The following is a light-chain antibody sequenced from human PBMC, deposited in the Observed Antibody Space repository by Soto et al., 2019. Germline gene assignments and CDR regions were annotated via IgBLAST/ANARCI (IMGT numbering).Light chain of an antibody. CDR1: QSVSRH. V-gene: IGKV3-11*01. CDR2: DAS. Sequence: EIVLTQSPATLSLSPGERATLSCRASQSVSRHLAWYQQKPGQAPRLLIYDASNRATDIPARFSGSGSGTDFTLTISSLEPEDFAVYYCQQRSNFGGGTKVDIK. CDR3: QQRSN. J-gene: IGKJ4*01.